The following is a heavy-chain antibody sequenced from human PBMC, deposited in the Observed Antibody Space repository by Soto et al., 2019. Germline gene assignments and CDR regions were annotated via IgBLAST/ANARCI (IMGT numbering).Heavy chain of an antibody. V-gene: IGHV3-30-3*01. CDR3: ANGGQWLGPIDY. CDR2: ISCDGSNK. J-gene: IGHJ4*02. D-gene: IGHD6-19*01. CDR1: GFTFSSYA. Sequence: QVQLVASGGGVVQPGRSLRLSCAASGFTFSSYAMHWVRQAPGKGLEWVAVISCDGSNKYYADSVKGRFTISRDNSKNTLYLQMNSLRAEDTAVYYCANGGQWLGPIDYWGQETLVTVSS.